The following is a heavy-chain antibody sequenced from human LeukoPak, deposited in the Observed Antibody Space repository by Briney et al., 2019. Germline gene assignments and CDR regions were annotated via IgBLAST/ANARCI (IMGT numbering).Heavy chain of an antibody. D-gene: IGHD2-15*01. V-gene: IGHV3-23*01. J-gene: IGHJ4*02. CDR2: NSNNGGYT. CDR1: GFTFSSSA. CDR3: AKQLGYCSDGSCYFPY. Sequence: GGSLRLSCAASGFTFSSSAMSWVRQAPGKGLEWVSANSNNGGYTYYADSVQGRFTISRDNSKSTLCLQMNSLRAEDTAVYYCAKQLGYCSDGSCYFPYWGQGTLVTVSS.